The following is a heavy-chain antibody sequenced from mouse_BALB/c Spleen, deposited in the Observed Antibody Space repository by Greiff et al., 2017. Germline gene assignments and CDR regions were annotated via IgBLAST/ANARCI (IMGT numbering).Heavy chain of an antibody. D-gene: IGHD5-5*01. CDR2: IWSGGST. V-gene: IGHV2-2*02. CDR1: GFSLTSYG. Sequence: QVQLQQSGPGLVQPSQSLSITCTVSGFSLTSYGVHWVRQSPGKGLEWLGVIWSGGSTDYNAAFISRLSISKDNSKSQVFFKMNSLQANDTAIYYCARNGDYLYYFDYWGQGTTLTVSS. CDR3: ARNGDYLYYFDY. J-gene: IGHJ2*01.